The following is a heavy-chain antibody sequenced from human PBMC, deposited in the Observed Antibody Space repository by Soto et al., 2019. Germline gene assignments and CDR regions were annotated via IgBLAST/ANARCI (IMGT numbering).Heavy chain of an antibody. V-gene: IGHV4-39*01. CDR1: GGSISSSSYY. CDR2: IYYSGST. J-gene: IGHJ3*02. D-gene: IGHD3-22*01. Sequence: SETLSLTCTVSGGSISSSSYYWGWIRQPPGKGLEWIGSIYYSGSTYYNPSLKGRVTISVDTSKNQFSLKLSSVTAADTAVYYCARQGGDSSGYYAPLDAFYIWGQGTMVTVSS. CDR3: ARQGGDSSGYYAPLDAFYI.